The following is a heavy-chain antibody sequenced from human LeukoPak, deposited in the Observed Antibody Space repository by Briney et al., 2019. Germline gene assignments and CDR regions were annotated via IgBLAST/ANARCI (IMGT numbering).Heavy chain of an antibody. V-gene: IGHV5-51*01. Sequence: GESLKISCQGSGYNFNTYWIAWVRQMPGKGLEWMGIIYPGDSDTRYSPSFQGQVTISADKSISTAYLQWSSLKASDTAMYYCARHSVDTATSWGQGTLVTVSS. CDR3: ARHSVDTATS. D-gene: IGHD5-18*01. CDR2: IYPGDSDT. J-gene: IGHJ4*02. CDR1: GYNFNTYW.